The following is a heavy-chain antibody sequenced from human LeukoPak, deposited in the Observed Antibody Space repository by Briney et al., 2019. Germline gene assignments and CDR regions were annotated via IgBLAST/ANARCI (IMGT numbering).Heavy chain of an antibody. CDR2: ISYDGSNK. Sequence: PGGSLRLPCAASGFTFSSYGMHWVRQAPGKGLEWVAVISYDGSNKYYADSVKGRFTISRDNSKNTLYLQMNSLRAEDTAVYYCAKTDYSSSWYYYYGMDVWGKGTTVTVSS. D-gene: IGHD6-13*01. J-gene: IGHJ6*04. CDR1: GFTFSSYG. V-gene: IGHV3-30*18. CDR3: AKTDYSSSWYYYYGMDV.